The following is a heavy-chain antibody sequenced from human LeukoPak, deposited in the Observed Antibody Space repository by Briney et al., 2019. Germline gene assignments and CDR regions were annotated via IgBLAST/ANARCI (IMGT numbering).Heavy chain of an antibody. D-gene: IGHD3-16*02. CDR3: AKGGYDYVWGSYRSFDY. V-gene: IGHV3-30*18. CDR1: GFTFSSYG. CDR2: ISYDGSNK. Sequence: PGGSLRLSCAAPGFTFSSYGIHWVRQAPGKGLEWVAVISYDGSNKYYADSVKGRFTISRDNSKNTLYLQMNSLRAEDTAVYYCAKGGYDYVWGSYRSFDYWGQGTLVTVSS. J-gene: IGHJ4*02.